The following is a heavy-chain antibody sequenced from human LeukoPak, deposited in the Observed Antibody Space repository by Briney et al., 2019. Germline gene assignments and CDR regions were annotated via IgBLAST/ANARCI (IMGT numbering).Heavy chain of an antibody. CDR1: GFTFSSYA. D-gene: IGHD5-18*01. Sequence: GGSLRLSCAASGFTFSSYAMSWVRQAPGKGLEWVSATSGSGGSTYYADSVKGRFTISRDNSKNTLYLQMNSLRAEDTAVYYCARDGYTAMGNYFDYWGQGTLVTVSS. CDR3: ARDGYTAMGNYFDY. V-gene: IGHV3-23*01. J-gene: IGHJ4*02. CDR2: TSGSGGST.